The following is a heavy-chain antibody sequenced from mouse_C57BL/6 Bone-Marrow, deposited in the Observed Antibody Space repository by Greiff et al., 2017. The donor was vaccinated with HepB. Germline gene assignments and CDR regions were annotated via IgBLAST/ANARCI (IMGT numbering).Heavy chain of an antibody. D-gene: IGHD1-1*01. J-gene: IGHJ1*03. CDR3: TRERIYYYGSSYWYFDV. CDR2: ISSGGDYI. V-gene: IGHV5-9-1*02. Sequence: EVQGVESGEGLVKPGGSLKLSCAASGFTFSSYAMSWVRQTPEKRLEWVAYISSGGDYIYYADTVKGRFTISRDNARNTLYLQMSSLKSEDTAMYYCTRERIYYYGSSYWYFDVWGTGTTVTVSS. CDR1: GFTFSSYA.